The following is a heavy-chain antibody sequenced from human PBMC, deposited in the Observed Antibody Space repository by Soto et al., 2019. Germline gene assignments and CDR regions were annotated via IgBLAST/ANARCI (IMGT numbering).Heavy chain of an antibody. CDR3: AKDLTATYPNWFDR. CDR2: IRGSGETT. Sequence: GGSPRLSCAASGFTFGNYAMSWVGQAPGKGLEWVSSIRGSGETTFYADSVKGRFTISRDNSKNTVYLQMNSLRAEDTAVYYCAKDLTATYPNWFDRWGQGTLVTVSS. CDR1: GFTFGNYA. V-gene: IGHV3-23*01. D-gene: IGHD2-21*02. J-gene: IGHJ5*02.